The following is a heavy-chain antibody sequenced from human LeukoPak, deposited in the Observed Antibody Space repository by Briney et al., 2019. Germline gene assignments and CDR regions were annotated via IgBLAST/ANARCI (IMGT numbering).Heavy chain of an antibody. CDR1: GGSISSGEYY. V-gene: IGHV4-30-4*01. J-gene: IGHJ4*02. D-gene: IGHD6-19*01. CDR3: ARTTGYSSGSFDY. Sequence: SETLSLTCTVSGGSISSGEYYWSWIRQPPGKGLEWIGYIYYSGSTYYNPSLKSRVTISVDTSKNQFSLKLSSVTAADTAVYYCARTTGYSSGSFDYWGQGTLVTVSS. CDR2: IYYSGST.